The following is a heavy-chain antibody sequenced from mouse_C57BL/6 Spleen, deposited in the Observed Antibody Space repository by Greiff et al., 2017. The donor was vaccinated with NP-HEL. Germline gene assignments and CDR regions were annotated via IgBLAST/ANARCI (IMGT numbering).Heavy chain of an antibody. Sequence: VKLQQSGPELVKPGASVKISCKASGYAFSSSWMNWVKQRPGKGLEWIGRIYPGDGDTNYNGKFKGKATLTADKSSSTAYMQLSSLTSEDSAVYFCARFPDLLLPLRYFDVWGTGTTVTVSS. CDR2: IYPGDGDT. D-gene: IGHD1-1*01. V-gene: IGHV1-82*01. J-gene: IGHJ1*03. CDR1: GYAFSSSW. CDR3: ARFPDLLLPLRYFDV.